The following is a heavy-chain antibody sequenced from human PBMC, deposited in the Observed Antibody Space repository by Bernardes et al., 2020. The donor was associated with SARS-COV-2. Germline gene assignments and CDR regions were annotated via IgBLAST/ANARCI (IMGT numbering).Heavy chain of an antibody. J-gene: IGHJ6*02. V-gene: IGHV4-39*01. CDR2: IYSSGNS. D-gene: IGHD2-21*02. CDR1: GGSISSSNYY. Sequence: SESLSPTCTVSGGSISSSNYYWGWIRQPPGKGLDWIGSIYSSGNSYYNQPLQSRARASVDTSKNQLSLRLSFVTAADTAVYYCAGSSCGIDCYIGGLRSWDYGMDVWGQGTTVTVSS. CDR3: AGSSCGIDCYIGGLRSWDYGMDV.